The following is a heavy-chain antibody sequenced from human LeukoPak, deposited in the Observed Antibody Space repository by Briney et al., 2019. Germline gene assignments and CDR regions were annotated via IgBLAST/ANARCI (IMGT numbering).Heavy chain of an antibody. CDR3: ARGDYWYYYYYYGMDV. Sequence: GGSLRLSCAASGFTFSSYSMNWVRQAPGKGLEWVAVISYDGCNKYYADSVKGRFPISRDNSKNTLYLQMNSLRAEDTAVYYCARGDYWYYYYYYGMDVWGQGTTVTVSS. V-gene: IGHV3-30*03. J-gene: IGHJ6*02. D-gene: IGHD4-17*01. CDR2: ISYDGCNK. CDR1: GFTFSSYS.